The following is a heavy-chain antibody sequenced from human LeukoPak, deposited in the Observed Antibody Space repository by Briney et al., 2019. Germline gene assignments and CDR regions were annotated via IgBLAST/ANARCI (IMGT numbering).Heavy chain of an antibody. D-gene: IGHD3-10*01. CDR1: GGPISSYY. V-gene: IGHV4-59*08. Sequence: SETLSLTCTVSGGPISSYYWSWIRQPPGKGLEWIGYIYYSGSTNYNPSLKSRVTISVDTSKNQFSLKLSSVTAADTAVYYCARRSYYGHFDYWGQGTLVTVSS. CDR3: ARRSYYGHFDY. J-gene: IGHJ4*02. CDR2: IYYSGST.